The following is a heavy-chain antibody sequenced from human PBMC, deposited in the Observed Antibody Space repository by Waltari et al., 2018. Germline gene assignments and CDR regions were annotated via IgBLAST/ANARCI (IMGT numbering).Heavy chain of an antibody. CDR3: ATLGAYLGAFEV. V-gene: IGHV3-53*02. CDR1: AFLVRNNY. D-gene: IGHD3-16*01. Sequence: EVQLVVTGVALVHAGGSLRRSWAASAFLVRNNYMAWVRQAPGKGLEWVSVIYAGGGSDSADSVRGRFTISRDNSKNTLYLEMNALRPDDTAVYYCATLGAYLGAFEVWGRGTMVTVSS. CDR2: IYAGGGS. J-gene: IGHJ3*01.